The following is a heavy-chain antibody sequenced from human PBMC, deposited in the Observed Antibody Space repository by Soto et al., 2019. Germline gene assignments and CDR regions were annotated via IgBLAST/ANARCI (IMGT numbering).Heavy chain of an antibody. J-gene: IGHJ4*02. D-gene: IGHD5-18*01. CDR1: GGSISSYY. Sequence: SETLSLTCTVSGGSISSYYWSWIRQPPGKGLEWIGYIYYSGSTNYNPSLKGRVTISVDTSKNQFSLKLSSVTAADTAVYYCAREYLGYSYGYIDYWGQGTLVTVSS. CDR3: AREYLGYSYGYIDY. CDR2: IYYSGST. V-gene: IGHV4-59*01.